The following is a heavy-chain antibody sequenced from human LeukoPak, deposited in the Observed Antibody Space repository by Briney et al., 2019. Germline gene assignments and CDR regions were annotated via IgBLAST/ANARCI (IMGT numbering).Heavy chain of an antibody. CDR1: GFTFSSYA. CDR3: ARVSIAVAGEDFDY. V-gene: IGHV3-30-3*01. J-gene: IGHJ4*02. D-gene: IGHD6-19*01. CDR2: ISYDGSNK. Sequence: PGRSLRLSCAASGFTFSSYAMHWVRQAPGKGLEWVAVISYDGSNKYYADSVKGRFTISRDNSKNTLYLQMNSLRAEDTAVYYCARVSIAVAGEDFDYWGQGTLVTVSS.